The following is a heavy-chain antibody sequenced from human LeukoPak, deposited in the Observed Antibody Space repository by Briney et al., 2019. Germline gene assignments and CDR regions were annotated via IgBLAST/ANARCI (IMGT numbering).Heavy chain of an antibody. CDR1: GYGFSSYW. V-gene: IGHV5-51*01. CDR2: IYISDSDT. Sequence: GESLKISCKGSGYGFSSYWIGWVRQMPGKGLEWMGLIYISDSDTRYSPSFQGQVTISVDKSINTAYLQWSSLKASDTAIYYCAATTANYFDPWGQGTLVTVSS. CDR3: AATTANYFDP. J-gene: IGHJ5*02. D-gene: IGHD4/OR15-4a*01.